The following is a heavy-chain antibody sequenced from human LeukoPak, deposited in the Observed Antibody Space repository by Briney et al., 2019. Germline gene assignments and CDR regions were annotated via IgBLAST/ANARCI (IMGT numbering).Heavy chain of an antibody. CDR3: ARVSQGRGWNGNLDH. Sequence: PGGSLRLSCAASGFTFSSYAMSWVRQAPGKGLERVSSTSGSGGSTYYADSVKGRFTTSRDNSMNTLFLQMDSLRAEDTAVYYCARVSQGRGWNGNLDHWGQGTLVTVSS. CDR2: TSGSGGST. J-gene: IGHJ4*02. D-gene: IGHD1-1*01. V-gene: IGHV3-23*01. CDR1: GFTFSSYA.